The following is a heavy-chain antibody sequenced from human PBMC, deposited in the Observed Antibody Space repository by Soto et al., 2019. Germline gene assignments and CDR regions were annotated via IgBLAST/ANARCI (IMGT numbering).Heavy chain of an antibody. Sequence: QLGGSLRLSCAASGFTFSSYAMNWVRQAPGKGLEWVSAISGSGGSTYYVDSVKGWFTISRDNSRNTLYLQMNSLRAEDTAVYYCAKDPEVVVTAPDYWGQGTLVTVSS. CDR3: AKDPEVVVTAPDY. V-gene: IGHV3-23*01. CDR1: GFTFSSYA. D-gene: IGHD2-21*02. J-gene: IGHJ4*02. CDR2: ISGSGGST.